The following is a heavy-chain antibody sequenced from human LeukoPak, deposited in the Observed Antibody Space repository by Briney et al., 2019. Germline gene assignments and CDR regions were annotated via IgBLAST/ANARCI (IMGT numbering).Heavy chain of an antibody. D-gene: IGHD2-21*02. CDR1: GYTFSSYG. V-gene: IGHV7-4-1*02. CDR3: ARAALSVVTAPIPDVDWYFDL. CDR2: INTNTGNP. J-gene: IGHJ2*01. Sequence: ASVKVSCKASGYTFSSYGISWVRQAPGQGLEWMGWINTNTGNPTYAQGFTGRFVFSLDTSVSTAYLQISSLKAEDTAVYYCARAALSVVTAPIPDVDWYFDLWGRGTLVTVSS.